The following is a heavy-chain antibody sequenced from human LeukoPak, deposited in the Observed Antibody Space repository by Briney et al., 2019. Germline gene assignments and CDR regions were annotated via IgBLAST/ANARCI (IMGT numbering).Heavy chain of an antibody. V-gene: IGHV4-39*01. J-gene: IGHJ4*02. D-gene: IGHD3-22*01. Sequence: SETLSLTCTVSGGSISYRSYCWGWIRQPPGKGLEWIGSICESGTTYYNPSLKSRVTMSVDTSKNQFSLQVSSVTAADTAVYYCARNLVFITTQNYFGYWGQGTLVTASS. CDR2: ICESGTT. CDR3: ARNLVFITTQNYFGY. CDR1: GGSISYRSYC.